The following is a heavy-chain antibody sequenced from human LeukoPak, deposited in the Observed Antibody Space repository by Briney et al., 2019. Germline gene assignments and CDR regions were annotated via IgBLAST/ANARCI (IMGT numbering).Heavy chain of an antibody. Sequence: GESLKISCKGSGYSFTSYWIGWVRQMPGKGLEWMGIIYPGDSDTRYSPSFQGQVTMSADKSISTAYLQWSSLKASDTAMYYCARRGYSGYESAWFGPWGQGTLVTVSS. D-gene: IGHD5-12*01. CDR1: GYSFTSYW. V-gene: IGHV5-51*01. CDR3: ARRGYSGYESAWFGP. J-gene: IGHJ5*02. CDR2: IYPGDSDT.